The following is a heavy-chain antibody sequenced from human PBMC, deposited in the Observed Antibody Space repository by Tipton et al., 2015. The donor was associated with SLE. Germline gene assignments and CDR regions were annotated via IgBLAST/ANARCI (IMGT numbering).Heavy chain of an antibody. Sequence: TLSLTCTVSGDSISDSYWNWVRPPAGKGLEWSGRIYTNRDFNYNPSLKSRVSMSVDTSKSQFSLELTAVTVADTAVYYCARGDDILTDNWFNSWGQGTLVTVSS. D-gene: IGHD3-9*01. CDR1: GDSISDSY. J-gene: IGHJ5*01. V-gene: IGHV4-4*07. CDR3: ARGDDILTDNWFNS. CDR2: IYTNRDF.